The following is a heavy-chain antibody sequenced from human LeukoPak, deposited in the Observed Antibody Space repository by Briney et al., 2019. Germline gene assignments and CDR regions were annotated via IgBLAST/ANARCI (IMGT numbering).Heavy chain of an antibody. CDR2: ISYDGSNK. Sequence: GGSLRLSCEASGFTFSSYPMHWVRQAPGKGLEWVAVISYDGSNKYYADSVKGRFTISRDNSKNTLYLQMNSLRAEDTAVYYCARGHSGYDPEYYFDYWGQGTLVTVSS. D-gene: IGHD5-12*01. J-gene: IGHJ4*02. CDR1: GFTFSSYP. V-gene: IGHV3-30-3*01. CDR3: ARGHSGYDPEYYFDY.